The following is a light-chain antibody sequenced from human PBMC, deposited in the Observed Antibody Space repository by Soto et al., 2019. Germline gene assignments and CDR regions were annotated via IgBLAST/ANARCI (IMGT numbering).Light chain of an antibody. CDR1: QSISTW. CDR2: KAS. CDR3: KQYNSYPIT. Sequence: DTQMTQFPSTLSASLGDRVTITCRASQSISTWLAWYQQKPGKVPNLLMYKASSLQSGVPSRFSGSGSGTELTLTINNLQPDDFGTYYCKQYNSYPITFGQGTRLEIK. J-gene: IGKJ5*01. V-gene: IGKV1-5*03.